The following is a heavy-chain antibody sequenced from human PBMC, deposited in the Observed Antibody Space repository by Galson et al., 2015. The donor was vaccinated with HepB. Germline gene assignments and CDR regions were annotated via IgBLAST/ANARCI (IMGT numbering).Heavy chain of an antibody. CDR2: IDYSGTM. V-gene: IGHV3-48*01. D-gene: IGHD3-10*01. Sequence: SLRLSCAASGFTFSSYSMNWVRQAPGKGLEWVSYIDYSGTMYYADSVKGRFTISRDNSKNTLYLQMNSLRAEDTAVYYCAREGNTMVRGVPRRWYFDLWGRGTLVTVSS. CDR1: GFTFSSYS. J-gene: IGHJ2*01. CDR3: AREGNTMVRGVPRRWYFDL.